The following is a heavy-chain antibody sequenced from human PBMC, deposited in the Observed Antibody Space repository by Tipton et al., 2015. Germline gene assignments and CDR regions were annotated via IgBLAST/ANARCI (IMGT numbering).Heavy chain of an antibody. CDR3: RRAFGVDPTDY. J-gene: IGHJ4*02. Sequence: QVQLVQSGAEVKKPGASVKVSCKASGYTFSSFDIHWVRQATGQGLEWMGWMNPNSGNTGYAQKFEGRVIMTRNTSMTTAYMELTSLTSDDTAVYYCRRAFGVDPTDYWGQGTLVTVSS. D-gene: IGHD3-3*01. CDR1: GYTFSSFD. V-gene: IGHV1-8*01. CDR2: MNPNSGNT.